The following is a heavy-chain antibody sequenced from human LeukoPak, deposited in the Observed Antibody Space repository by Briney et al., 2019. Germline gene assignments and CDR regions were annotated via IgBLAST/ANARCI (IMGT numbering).Heavy chain of an antibody. Sequence: SETLSLTCTVSGDSFSSYYWSWIRQPPGKGLEWIGEINHSGSTNYNPSLKSRVTISVDTSKNQFSLKLSSVTAADTAVYYCARGGEYSYGFRRFDYWGQGTLVTVSS. V-gene: IGHV4-34*01. J-gene: IGHJ4*02. CDR1: GDSFSSYY. CDR3: ARGGEYSYGFRRFDY. D-gene: IGHD5-18*01. CDR2: INHSGST.